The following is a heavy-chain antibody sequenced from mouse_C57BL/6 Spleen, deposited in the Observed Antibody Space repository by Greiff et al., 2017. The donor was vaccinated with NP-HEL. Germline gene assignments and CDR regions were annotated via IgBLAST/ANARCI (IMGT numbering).Heavy chain of an antibody. D-gene: IGHD1-1*01. J-gene: IGHJ2*01. V-gene: IGHV5-6*01. CDR1: GFTFSSYG. CDR2: ISSGGSYT. CDR3: ARHFITTVVAPPLDY. Sequence: EVQWVESGGDLVKPGGSLKLSCAASGFTFSSYGMSWVRQTPDKRLEWVATISSGGSYTYYPDSVKGRFTISRDNAKNTLYLQMSSLKSEDTAMYYCARHFITTVVAPPLDYWGQGTTLTVSS.